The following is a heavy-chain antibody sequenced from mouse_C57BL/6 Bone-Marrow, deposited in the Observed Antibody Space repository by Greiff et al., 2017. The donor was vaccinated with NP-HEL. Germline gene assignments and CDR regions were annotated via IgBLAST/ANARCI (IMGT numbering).Heavy chain of an antibody. V-gene: IGHV5-15*01. D-gene: IGHD2-10*01. CDR2: ISNLAYSI. CDR3: ARPFYGGFAY. Sequence: EVQGVESGGGLVQPGGSLKLSCAASGFTFSDYGMAWVRQAPRKGPEWVAFISNLAYSIYYADTVTGRFTISRENAKNTLYLEMSSLRSEDTAMYYCARPFYGGFAYWGQGTLVTVSA. J-gene: IGHJ3*01. CDR1: GFTFSDYG.